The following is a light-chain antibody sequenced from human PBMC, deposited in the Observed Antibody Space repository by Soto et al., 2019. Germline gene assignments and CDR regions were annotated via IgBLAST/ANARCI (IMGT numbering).Light chain of an antibody. CDR1: HDINNY. CDR3: QQYDNIPYT. V-gene: IGKV1-33*01. J-gene: IGKJ2*01. Sequence: PSSLSSSVGDRVIITSQASHDINNYLSWYQQKPGKPPKLLIYAATNLETGAPSRFSGSGSVTDFTFTISSLQPEDFATYYCQQYDNIPYTFGQGTKVDI. CDR2: AAT.